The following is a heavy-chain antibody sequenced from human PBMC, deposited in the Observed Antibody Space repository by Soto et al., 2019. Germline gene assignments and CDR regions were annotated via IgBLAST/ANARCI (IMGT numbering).Heavy chain of an antibody. CDR3: ARRAVTTGNYGMDV. Sequence: SVKVSCNASGGTFSSYAISWVRQAPRQGPEWMGGNIPIFGTANYAQKFQGRVTSTADESTSTAYMELSSLRSEDTAVYYCARRAVTTGNYGMDVGGQGTTVTVSS. CDR1: GGTFSSYA. CDR2: NIPIFGTA. J-gene: IGHJ6*02. D-gene: IGHD1-1*01. V-gene: IGHV1-69*13.